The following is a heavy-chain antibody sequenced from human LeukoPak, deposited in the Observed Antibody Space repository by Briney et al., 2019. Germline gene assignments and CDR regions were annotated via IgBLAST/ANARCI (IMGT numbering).Heavy chain of an antibody. CDR2: IRYDGSNE. CDR3: ARGGGYGFDYPLDY. CDR1: GFTFSMYD. D-gene: IGHD3-9*01. J-gene: IGHJ4*02. Sequence: GGSLRLSCTTSGFTFSMYDMHWVRQVPGKGLEWVAVIRYDGSNEDYLDSVKGRFTISRDNAKTTLDLQMNSLRAEDTAVYYCARGGGYGFDYPLDYWGQGSLVIVSS. V-gene: IGHV3-33*01.